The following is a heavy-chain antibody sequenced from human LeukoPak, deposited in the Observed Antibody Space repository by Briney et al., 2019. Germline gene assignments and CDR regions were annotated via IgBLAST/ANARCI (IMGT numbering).Heavy chain of an antibody. D-gene: IGHD3-3*01. CDR1: GFTFSSYG. CDR3: ARDFSSVGLEWLLYGDAFDI. V-gene: IGHV3-30*03. J-gene: IGHJ3*02. Sequence: GGSLRLSCAASGFTFSSYGMHWVRQAPGKGLEWVAVISYDGSNKYYADSVKGRLAISRDNSKNTLYLQMNSLRAEDTAVYYCARDFSSVGLEWLLYGDAFDIWGQGTMVTVSS. CDR2: ISYDGSNK.